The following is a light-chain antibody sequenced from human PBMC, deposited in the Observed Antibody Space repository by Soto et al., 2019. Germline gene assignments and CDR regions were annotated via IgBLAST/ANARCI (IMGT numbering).Light chain of an antibody. V-gene: IGLV2-23*02. J-gene: IGLJ2*01. CDR3: CSYAGSGTLI. CDR1: SSDVGTYNV. CDR2: EVT. Sequence: QSALTQPASVSGSPGQSITISCTGTSSDVGTYNVVSWYQQHPGNAPNLMIYEVTKRPSGVSDRFSGSKTGNTASLIIFGLQAEDEADYFCCSYAGSGTLIFGGGTKLTVL.